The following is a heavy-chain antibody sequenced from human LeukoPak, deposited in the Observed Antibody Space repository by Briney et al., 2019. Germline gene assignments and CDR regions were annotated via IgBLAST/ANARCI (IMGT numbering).Heavy chain of an antibody. CDR2: IYIGGST. Sequence: PGGSLRLSCAVSGFTVSSNYMSWVRQAPGKGLEWVSVIYIGGSTYYADSVKGRFTSYREKFKNTLYLEMKSLRTEDTAVYYCARTPGRYDSAWGSPVRYFDYWGQGTLVTVSS. J-gene: IGHJ4*02. CDR3: ARTPGRYDSAWGSPVRYFDY. D-gene: IGHD3-16*01. V-gene: IGHV3-66*02. CDR1: GFTVSSNY.